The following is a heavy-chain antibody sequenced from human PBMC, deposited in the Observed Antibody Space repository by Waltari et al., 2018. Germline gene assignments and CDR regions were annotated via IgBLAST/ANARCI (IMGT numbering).Heavy chain of an antibody. CDR3: ARDRGGSGSHNWFDP. Sequence: QVQVQESGPGLVKPSETLSLTCPVSGGSMNNYYWNWIRQPAGKGLEWIGRIYSSGSANYNSSLRSRLTMSVDTSNNQFSLNQKSVTAADTAIYYCARDRGGSGSHNWFDPWGQGILVTVSS. J-gene: IGHJ5*02. V-gene: IGHV4-4*07. CDR2: IYSSGSA. CDR1: GGSMNNYY. D-gene: IGHD3-10*01.